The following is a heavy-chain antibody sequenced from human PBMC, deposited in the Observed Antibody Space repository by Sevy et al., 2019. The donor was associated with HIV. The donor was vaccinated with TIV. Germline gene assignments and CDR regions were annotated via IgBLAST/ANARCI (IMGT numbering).Heavy chain of an antibody. V-gene: IGHV3-48*03. J-gene: IGHJ4*02. CDR1: GFTFSSYE. Sequence: GGSLRLSCAASGFTFSSYEMNWVRQAPGKGLEWVSYISNSGPTISYSDSVRGRFSISRDNARNSLYLQMNSLRAEDEAVYYCAGDLPPSATTVAHFDYWGQGTLVTVSS. CDR3: AGDLPPSATTVAHFDY. CDR2: ISNSGPTI. D-gene: IGHD4-17*01.